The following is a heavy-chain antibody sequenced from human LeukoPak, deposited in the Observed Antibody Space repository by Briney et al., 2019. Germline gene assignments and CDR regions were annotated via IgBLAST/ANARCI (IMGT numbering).Heavy chain of an antibody. V-gene: IGHV4-59*08. CDR3: ARDEISYDAFDI. CDR1: GGSISSYY. Sequence: SETLSLTCTVSGGSISSYYWSWIRQPPGKGLEWIGYIYYSGSTNYNPSLKSRVTISVDTSKNQFSLKLSSVTAADTAVYYCARDEISYDAFDIWGQGTMVTVSS. D-gene: IGHD2/OR15-2a*01. CDR2: IYYSGST. J-gene: IGHJ3*02.